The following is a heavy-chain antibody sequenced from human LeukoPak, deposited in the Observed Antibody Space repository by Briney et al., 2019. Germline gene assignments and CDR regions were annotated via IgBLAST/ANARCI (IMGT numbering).Heavy chain of an antibody. Sequence: GGSLRLSCAASGITVSSNYMSWVRQAPGQGLEWVTIISSDGSYKNYADSVKGRFTISRDNSKNTLYLQMNSLRPEDTAVYYCARGLAYYYDSTAYFLDYWGQGTLVTVSS. CDR2: ISSDGSYK. D-gene: IGHD3-22*01. CDR3: ARGLAYYYDSTAYFLDY. CDR1: GITVSSNY. V-gene: IGHV3-30*03. J-gene: IGHJ4*02.